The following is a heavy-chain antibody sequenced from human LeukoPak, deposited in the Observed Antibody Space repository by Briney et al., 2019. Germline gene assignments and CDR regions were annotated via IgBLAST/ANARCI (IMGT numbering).Heavy chain of an antibody. J-gene: IGHJ5*02. CDR1: GFTASSNY. V-gene: IGHV3-53*01. CDR3: ARETEGWFDP. Sequence: GGSLRLSCAASGFTASSNYMSWVRQAPGKGLEWVSIIYSGGSTYYADSVKGRFTISRDNSKNTVYLQMNSLSAEDTAVYYCARETEGWFDPWGQGTLVTVSS. CDR2: IYSGGST.